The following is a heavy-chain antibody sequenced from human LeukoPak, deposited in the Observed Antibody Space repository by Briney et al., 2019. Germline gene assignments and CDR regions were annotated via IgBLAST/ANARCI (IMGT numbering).Heavy chain of an antibody. CDR1: GFTFSTYV. D-gene: IGHD2/OR15-2a*01. Sequence: GGSLRLSCAASGFTFSTYVIHWVRQAPGKGLEWVAAISYDGSKKYYADSVKGRFTISRDNSKNTLYLQMNSLTSEDTAVYYCARPTSGFYPNFDYWGQGTLVTVSS. CDR3: ARPTSGFYPNFDY. CDR2: ISYDGSKK. V-gene: IGHV3-30*03. J-gene: IGHJ4*02.